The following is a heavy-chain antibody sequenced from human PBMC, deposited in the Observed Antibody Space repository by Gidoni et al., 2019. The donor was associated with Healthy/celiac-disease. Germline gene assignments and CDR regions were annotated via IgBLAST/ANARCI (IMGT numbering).Heavy chain of an antibody. V-gene: IGHV3-33*01. CDR1: GFTFSSYG. J-gene: IGHJ3*02. CDR3: ARDFVRVRGAGLLFDI. Sequence: QVQLVESGGGVVQPGRSLRLSCAASGFTFSSYGMHWVRQAPGKGLEWVAVIGYDGSNKDYADSVKGRFTISRDNSKNTLYLQMNSLRAEDTAVYYCARDFVRVRGAGLLFDIWGQGTMVTVSS. D-gene: IGHD3-10*01. CDR2: IGYDGSNK.